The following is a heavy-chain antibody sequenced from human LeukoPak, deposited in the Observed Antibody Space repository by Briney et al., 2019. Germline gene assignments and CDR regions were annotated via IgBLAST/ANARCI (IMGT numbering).Heavy chain of an antibody. CDR3: ARRLAVADPGDY. J-gene: IGHJ4*02. CDR2: IYPGDSDT. CDR1: GYSFTSYW. V-gene: IGHV5-51*01. Sequence: GESLKISCKVSGYSFTSYWIGWVRQVPGKDLEWMGIIYPGDSDTRYSPSFQGQVTISADKSISTAYLQWSSLKASDTAVYFCARRLAVADPGDYWGQGTLVTVSS. D-gene: IGHD6-19*01.